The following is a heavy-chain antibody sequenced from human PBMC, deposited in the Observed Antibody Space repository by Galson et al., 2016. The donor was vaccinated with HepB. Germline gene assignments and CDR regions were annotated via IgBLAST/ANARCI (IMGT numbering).Heavy chain of an antibody. CDR3: TTHPRLDLGNAIFDYYYYYMDV. J-gene: IGHJ6*03. D-gene: IGHD3-16*01. Sequence: SLRLSCAASGFNFRDAWMSWVRQAPGKGLEWVGRIKSRSDGGSTDYAAPVKGRFTIPRDDSTRTLYLQMHGLQTEDTAVYFCTTHPRLDLGNAIFDYYYYYMDVWGTGTTVRVSS. CDR2: IKSRSDGGST. CDR1: GFNFRDAW. V-gene: IGHV3-15*01.